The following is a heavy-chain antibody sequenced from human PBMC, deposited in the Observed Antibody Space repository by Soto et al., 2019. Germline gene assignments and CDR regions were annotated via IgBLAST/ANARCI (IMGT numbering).Heavy chain of an antibody. J-gene: IGHJ6*03. CDR1: GFTFSDYY. CDR3: ARVSSGIAAAGTGSDYYYYMDV. Sequence: GGSLRLSCAASGFTFSDYYMSWIRQAPGKGLEWVSYISSSSSYTNHADSVNGRFTISRDNAKNSLYLQMNSLRAEDTAVYYCARVSSGIAAAGTGSDYYYYMDVWGKGTTVTVSS. V-gene: IGHV3-11*06. CDR2: ISSSSSYT. D-gene: IGHD6-13*01.